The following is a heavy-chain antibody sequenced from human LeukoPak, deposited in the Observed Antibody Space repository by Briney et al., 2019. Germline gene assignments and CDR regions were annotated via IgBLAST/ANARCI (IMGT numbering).Heavy chain of an antibody. J-gene: IGHJ4*02. CDR3: ARELGYSYGSIDY. Sequence: GGSLRLSCAASGFTFSSYGMHWVRQAPGKGLEWVAVIWYDGSNKYYADSVKGRFTISRDNSKNTLYLQMNSLRAEDTAVYYCARELGYSYGSIDYWGQGTLVTVSS. CDR2: IWYDGSNK. V-gene: IGHV3-33*01. D-gene: IGHD5-18*01. CDR1: GFTFSSYG.